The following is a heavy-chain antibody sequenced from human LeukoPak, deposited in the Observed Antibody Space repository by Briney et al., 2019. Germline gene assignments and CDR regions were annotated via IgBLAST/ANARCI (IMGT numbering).Heavy chain of an antibody. CDR3: VHCGGDCYPCCGMDA. Sequence: GGSLRLSCAASGFTFRNHWMSWVRQAPGKGLEWVANIKPDGSERYHVDSVKGRFTISRDNARNSLYLQMNSLRAEDTAVYYCVHCGGDCYPCCGMDAWGQGTTVTVSS. CDR2: IKPDGSER. V-gene: IGHV3-7*03. J-gene: IGHJ6*02. D-gene: IGHD2-21*02. CDR1: GFTFRNHW.